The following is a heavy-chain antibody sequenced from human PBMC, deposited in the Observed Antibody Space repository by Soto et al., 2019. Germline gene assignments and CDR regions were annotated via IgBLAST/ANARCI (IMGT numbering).Heavy chain of an antibody. CDR3: ARESGMLSTPWDY. J-gene: IGHJ4*02. D-gene: IGHD3-16*02. Sequence: SVKVSCKASGGTFSSYAISWVRQAPGQGLEWMGGIIPIFGTANYAQKFQGRVTITADESTSTAYMELSSLRSEDTAVYYCARESGMLSTPWDYWGQGTPVTVPQ. CDR2: IIPIFGTA. CDR1: GGTFSSYA. V-gene: IGHV1-69*13.